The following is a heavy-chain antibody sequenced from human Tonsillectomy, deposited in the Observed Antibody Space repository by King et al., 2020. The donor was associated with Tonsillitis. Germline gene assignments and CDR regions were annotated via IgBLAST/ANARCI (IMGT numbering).Heavy chain of an antibody. D-gene: IGHD6-13*01. CDR1: GFTFTSYG. J-gene: IGHJ4*02. CDR3: ARDIGAAAGTSPGY. Sequence: QLVQSGGEVKKPGASVKVSCKASGFTFTSYGISWLRQAPGQGLEWMGWVSPYNGYTSYVKKLQGRVTMTTDTSTSTAYMELRGLRSDDTAVYYCARDIGAAAGTSPGYWGQGTLVIVFS. CDR2: VSPYNGYT. V-gene: IGHV1-18*01.